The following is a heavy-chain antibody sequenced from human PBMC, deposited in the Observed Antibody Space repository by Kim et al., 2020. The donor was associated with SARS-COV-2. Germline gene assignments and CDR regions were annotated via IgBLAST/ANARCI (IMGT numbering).Heavy chain of an antibody. CDR3: AKHLQVTTVTFYWFFEL. CDR2: IFGSGSGK. D-gene: IGHD2-21*02. CDR1: RFTFSSSA. J-gene: IGHJ2*01. Sequence: GGSLRLSCAASRFTFSSSAMSWVRQAPGKGLKWVSGIFGSGSGKYYADSVKGRFTISRDNSKNVLYLQMNNLRAEDTAVYYCAKHLQVTTVTFYWFFELWGRGTLVTVSS. V-gene: IGHV3-23*01.